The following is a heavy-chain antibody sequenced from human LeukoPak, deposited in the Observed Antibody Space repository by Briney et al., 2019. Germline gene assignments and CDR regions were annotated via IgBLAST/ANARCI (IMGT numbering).Heavy chain of an antibody. Sequence: AASVKVSCKASGYTFTSYGISWVRQAPGQGLEWMGWVSAYNGNTNYAQKFQGRVTMTTDTPTSTVYMELRSLRSDDTAGYYCGRHDGGSGWPWLGIDYWGQGTLVTVSS. D-gene: IGHD6-25*01. CDR3: GRHDGGSGWPWLGIDY. CDR1: GYTFTSYG. J-gene: IGHJ4*02. CDR2: VSAYNGNT. V-gene: IGHV1-18*01.